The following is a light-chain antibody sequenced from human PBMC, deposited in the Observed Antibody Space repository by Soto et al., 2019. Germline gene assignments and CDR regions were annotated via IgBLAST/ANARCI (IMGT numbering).Light chain of an antibody. Sequence: ETVMTQSPATLSVSXXXXAXXXXRASQSVSRSLAWYQHKPGQVPRLLIYDASTRATGIPARFSGSGSGTEFTLAISSLQSEDFAVYYCQQYNNWPQTFGQGTKVDI. J-gene: IGKJ1*01. V-gene: IGKV3-15*01. CDR3: QQYNNWPQT. CDR2: DAS. CDR1: QSVSRS.